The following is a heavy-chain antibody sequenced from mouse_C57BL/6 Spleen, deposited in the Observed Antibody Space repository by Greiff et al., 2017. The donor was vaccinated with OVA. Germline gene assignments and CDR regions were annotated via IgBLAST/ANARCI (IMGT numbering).Heavy chain of an antibody. CDR2: IRSKSNNYAT. CDR3: VRQSSSLYYFDY. Sequence: EVNVVESGGGLVQPKGSLKLSCAASGFSFNTYAMNWVRQAPGKGLEWVARIRSKSNNYATYYADSVKDRFTISRDDSESMLYLQMNNLKTEDTAMYYCVRQSSSLYYFDYWGQGTTLTVSS. D-gene: IGHD1-1*01. J-gene: IGHJ2*01. V-gene: IGHV10-1*01. CDR1: GFSFNTYA.